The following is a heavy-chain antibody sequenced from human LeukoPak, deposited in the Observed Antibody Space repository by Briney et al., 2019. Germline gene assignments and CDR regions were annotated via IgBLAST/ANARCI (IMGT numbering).Heavy chain of an antibody. CDR2: IYPGDSDT. V-gene: IGHV5-51*01. J-gene: IGHJ5*02. CDR1: GYSFTSYW. CDR3: ARYNYCSSTSCFNWFDP. Sequence: GESLKISCKGSGYSFTSYWIGWVRQMPGKGLEWMGIIYPGDSDTRYSPSFRGQVTISADKSISTAYLQWSSLKASDTAMYYCARYNYCSSTSCFNWFDPWGQGTLVTVSS. D-gene: IGHD2-2*01.